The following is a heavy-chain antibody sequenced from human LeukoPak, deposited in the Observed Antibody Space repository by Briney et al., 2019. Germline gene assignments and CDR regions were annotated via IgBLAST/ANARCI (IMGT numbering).Heavy chain of an antibody. Sequence: SETLSLTCTVSGVSISSYYWSWIRQPPGKGLEWIGYIYYSGSTNYNPSLKSRVTISVDTSKNQFSLKLSSVTAADTAVYYCARGLTRGAFDYWGQGTLVTVSS. CDR3: ARGLTRGAFDY. D-gene: IGHD4-23*01. CDR1: GVSISSYY. J-gene: IGHJ4*02. V-gene: IGHV4-59*01. CDR2: IYYSGST.